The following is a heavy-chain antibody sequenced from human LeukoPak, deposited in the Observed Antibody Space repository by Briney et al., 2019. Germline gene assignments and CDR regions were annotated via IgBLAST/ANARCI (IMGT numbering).Heavy chain of an antibody. V-gene: IGHV3-21*01. D-gene: IGHD6-13*01. CDR3: ARDGPVAAAGLDY. J-gene: IGHJ4*02. Sequence: GGSLRLSCAASGFTISSYSMNWVRQAPGKGLEWVSSISSSSSYIYYADSVKGRFTISRDNAKNSLYLQMNSLRAEDAAVYYSARDGPVAAAGLDYWGQGTLVTVSS. CDR1: GFTISSYS. CDR2: ISSSSSYI.